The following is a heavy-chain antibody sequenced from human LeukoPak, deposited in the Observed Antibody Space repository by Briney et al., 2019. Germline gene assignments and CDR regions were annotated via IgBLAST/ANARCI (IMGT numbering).Heavy chain of an antibody. CDR1: GYTSPFYG. CDR3: ARVNVWFGELSMFDY. J-gene: IGHJ4*02. CDR2: ISTETQSP. V-gene: IGHV1-18*01. Sequence: GASVMVSCKVSGYTSPFYGITWVRQAPGQGLEWMGWISTETQSPNYAQKLQGRVTMTTDTSTSTAYMELRSLRSDDTAVYYCARVNVWFGELSMFDYWGQGTLVTVSS. D-gene: IGHD3-10*01.